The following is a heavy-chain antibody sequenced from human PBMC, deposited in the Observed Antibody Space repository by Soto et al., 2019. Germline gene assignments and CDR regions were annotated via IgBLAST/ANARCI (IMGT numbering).Heavy chain of an antibody. CDR3: ARDWKVGATVSFDY. V-gene: IGHV3-21*01. D-gene: IGHD1-26*01. CDR1: GFTFSSYS. CDR2: ISSSSSYI. J-gene: IGHJ4*02. Sequence: EVQLVESGGGLVKPGGSLRLSCAASGFTFSSYSMNWVRQAPGKGLEWVSSISSSSSYIYYADSVKGRFTISRDNAKNSLYLQMNSLRAEDTAVYYCARDWKVGATVSFDYWGQGTLVTVSS.